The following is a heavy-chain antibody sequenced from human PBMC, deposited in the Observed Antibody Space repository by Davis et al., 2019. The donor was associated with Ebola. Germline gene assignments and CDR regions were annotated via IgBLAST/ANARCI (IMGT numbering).Heavy chain of an antibody. V-gene: IGHV1-18*01. Sequence: ASVKVSCKASGYTFTSYGISWVRQAPGQGLEWMGWISAYNGNTNYAQKLQGRVTMTTDTSTSTAYMELRSLRSDDTAVYYCARLRYSSGWLTFYYYYGMDVWGQGTTVTVSS. CDR3: ARLRYSSGWLTFYYYYGMDV. CDR1: GYTFTSYG. J-gene: IGHJ6*02. CDR2: ISAYNGNT. D-gene: IGHD6-19*01.